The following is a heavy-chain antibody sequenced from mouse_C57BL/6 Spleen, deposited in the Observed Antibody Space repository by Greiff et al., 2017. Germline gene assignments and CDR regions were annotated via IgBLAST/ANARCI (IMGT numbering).Heavy chain of an antibody. CDR3: ARQTVYYAMDY. CDR2: ISSGSSTI. D-gene: IGHD3-2*01. V-gene: IGHV5-17*01. J-gene: IGHJ4*01. CDR1: GFTFSDYG. Sequence: EVQWVESGGGLVKPGGSLKLSCAASGFTFSDYGMHWVRQAPEKGLEWVAYISSGSSTIYYADTVKGRFTISRDNAKNTLFLQMTSLRSEDTAMYYCARQTVYYAMDYWGQGTSVTVSS.